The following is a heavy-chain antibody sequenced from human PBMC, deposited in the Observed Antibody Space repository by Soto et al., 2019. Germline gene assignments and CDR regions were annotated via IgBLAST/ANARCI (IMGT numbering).Heavy chain of an antibody. CDR1: GGSFSGYY. CDR3: ARGGSRTPVSYYYDSSGYYDY. J-gene: IGHJ4*02. V-gene: IGHV4-34*01. D-gene: IGHD3-22*01. Sequence: SETLSLTCAVYGGSFSGYYWSWIRQPPGKGLEWIGEINHSGSTNYNPSLKSRVTISVDTSKNQFSLKLSSVTAADTAVYYCARGGSRTPVSYYYDSSGYYDYGRQGPLVTLS. CDR2: INHSGST.